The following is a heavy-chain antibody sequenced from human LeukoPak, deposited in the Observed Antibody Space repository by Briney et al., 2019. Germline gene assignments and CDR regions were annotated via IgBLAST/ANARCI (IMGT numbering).Heavy chain of an antibody. J-gene: IGHJ4*02. Sequence: PGGSLRPSCSASGFTFSSSAMHWVRQAPGKGLEYVSGISRNGGNTYYADSVKGRFTISRDNSKNTMYLQMSSLRAEDTAVYYCVKGEYNSRDFLDFWGQGTLVTVSS. CDR2: ISRNGGNT. CDR1: GFTFSSSA. V-gene: IGHV3-64D*06. CDR3: VKGEYNSRDFLDF. D-gene: IGHD1-1*01.